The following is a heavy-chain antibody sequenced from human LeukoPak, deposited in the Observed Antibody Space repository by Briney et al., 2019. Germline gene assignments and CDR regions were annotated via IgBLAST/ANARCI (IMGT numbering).Heavy chain of an antibody. CDR3: ARDPVDGYYYFDY. CDR2: IMSNSGGT. J-gene: IGHJ4*02. CDR1: GYSISDSH. V-gene: IGHV1-2*02. D-gene: IGHD5-24*01. Sequence: GASVKVSCKAAGYSISDSHMHWVRQAPGQGLEWMGWIMSNSGGTHYAQKFQGRVTMTRDTSISTAYFELTSLRSDDTAIYYCARDPVDGYYYFDYWGQGTLVTGSS.